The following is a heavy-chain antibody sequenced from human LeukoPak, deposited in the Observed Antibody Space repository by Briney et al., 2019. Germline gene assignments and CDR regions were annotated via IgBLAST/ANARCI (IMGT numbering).Heavy chain of an antibody. J-gene: IGHJ5*02. V-gene: IGHV1-18*01. CDR3: ARDRRIAARPSLWFDP. CDR2: ISAYNGNT. D-gene: IGHD6-6*01. CDR1: GYTFTSYV. Sequence: ASVKVSCKASGYTFTSYVISWVRQAPGQGLEWMGWISAYNGNTNYAQKLQGRVTMTTDTSTSTAYMEPRSLRSDDTAVYYCARDRRIAARPSLWFDPWGQGTLVTVSS.